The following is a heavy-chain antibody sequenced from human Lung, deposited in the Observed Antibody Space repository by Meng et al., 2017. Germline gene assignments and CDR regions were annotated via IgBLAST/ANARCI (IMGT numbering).Heavy chain of an antibody. CDR1: GGSISSSNW. CDR2: IYHSGST. V-gene: IGHV4-4*02. J-gene: IGHJ5*02. CDR3: ARGSITMVRGVSVFDP. D-gene: IGHD3-10*01. Sequence: QAPLQESGPGLVKPSGTLSLTCAVSGGSISSSNWWSWVRQPPGKGLEWIGEIYHSGSTNYNPSLKSRVTISVDKSKNQFSLKLNSVTAADTAVYYCARGSITMVRGVSVFDPWGQGTLVTVSS.